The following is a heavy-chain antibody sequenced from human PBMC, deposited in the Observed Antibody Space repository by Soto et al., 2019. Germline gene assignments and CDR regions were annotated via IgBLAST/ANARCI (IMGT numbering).Heavy chain of an antibody. D-gene: IGHD4-17*01. Sequence: GGSLRLSCAASGFTFSSYAMNWVRQAPGKGLEWVSGILAGGDKTFYPESVRGRFTISRDNSENTLYLQINSLRVEDTAIYFCAKRGRVTTRGTYYMDVWGKGTTVTVSS. V-gene: IGHV3-23*01. J-gene: IGHJ6*03. CDR1: GFTFSSYA. CDR2: ILAGGDKT. CDR3: AKRGRVTTRGTYYMDV.